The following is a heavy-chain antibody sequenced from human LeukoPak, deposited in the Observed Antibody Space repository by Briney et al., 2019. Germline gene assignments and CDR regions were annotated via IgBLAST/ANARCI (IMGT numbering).Heavy chain of an antibody. CDR2: ISHDGNRQ. D-gene: IGHD2-21*01. J-gene: IGHJ4*02. CDR3: ARSGIPIPLDY. CDR1: GFTLSIYA. Sequence: GRSLRLSCATSGFTLSIYAMHWVRQAPGKGLEWVATISHDGNRQYYADSVRGRFTVSRDNSKNTLYLQMNSLRAEDTAVYYCARSGIPIPLDYWGQGTLVTVSS. V-gene: IGHV3-30-3*01.